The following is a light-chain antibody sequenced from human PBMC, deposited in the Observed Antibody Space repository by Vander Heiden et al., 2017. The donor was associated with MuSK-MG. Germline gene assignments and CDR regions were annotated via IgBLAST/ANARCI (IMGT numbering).Light chain of an antibody. CDR2: SNS. V-gene: IGLV1-40*01. Sequence: HSVLTQPAPVAAAPAQTGTISCTGTTSHTGPGYDVHSSQCLHRTVPKLLIYSNSNRPSGVPDRFSGSKSGTSASLAITGLQADDEADYYCQYYDGTLGGVFGGGTKLTVL. CDR3: QYYDGTLGGV. CDR1: TSHTGPGYD. J-gene: IGLJ2*01.